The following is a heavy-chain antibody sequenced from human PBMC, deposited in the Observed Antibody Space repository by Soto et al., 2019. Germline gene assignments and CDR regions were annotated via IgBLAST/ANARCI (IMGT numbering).Heavy chain of an antibody. CDR3: ARNMVCYYGPGSGNGHGF. V-gene: IGHV1-2*02. Sequence: QVQLVQSGAEVKEPGDSVRVSCEASGYTFTAYYIHWVRQAPGQGLEWMGWINPKFGDTTYAQDFQGRVSMTRDMSISTVDMELSRLTSDATAIYYCARNMVCYYGPGSGNGHGFWGQGTTVTVFS. CDR2: INPKFGDT. J-gene: IGHJ6*02. D-gene: IGHD3-10*01. CDR1: GYTFTAYY.